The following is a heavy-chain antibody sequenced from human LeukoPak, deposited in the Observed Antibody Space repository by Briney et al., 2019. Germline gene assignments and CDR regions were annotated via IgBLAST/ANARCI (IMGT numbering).Heavy chain of an antibody. CDR3: ARRSGSYFSGLGHDY. CDR2: IYYSGST. CDR1: GGSISSSSYY. V-gene: IGHV4-39*01. J-gene: IGHJ4*02. Sequence: SETLSLTCTVSGGSISSSSYYWGWIRQPPGKGLEWIGSIYYSGSTYHNPSLKSRVTISVDTSKNQFSLKLSSVTAADTAVYYCARRSGSYFSGLGHDYWGQGTLVTVSS. D-gene: IGHD1-26*01.